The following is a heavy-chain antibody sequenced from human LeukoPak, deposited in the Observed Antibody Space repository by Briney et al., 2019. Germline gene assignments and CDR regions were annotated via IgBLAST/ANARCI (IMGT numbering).Heavy chain of an antibody. CDR2: IYCSGST. V-gene: IGHV4-59*11. CDR1: GGSISSHY. D-gene: IGHD3-22*01. J-gene: IGHJ4*02. CDR3: AGESGPQSPPYDSSGYALDY. Sequence: SETLSLTCTVSGGSISSHYWSWIRQPPGKGLEWIGYIYCSGSTNYNPSLKSRVTISVDTSKNQFSLKLSSVTAADTAVYYCAGESGPQSPPYDSSGYALDYWGQGTLVTVSS.